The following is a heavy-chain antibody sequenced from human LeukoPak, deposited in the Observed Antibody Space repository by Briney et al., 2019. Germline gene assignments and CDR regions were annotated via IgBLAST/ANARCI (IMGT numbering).Heavy chain of an antibody. CDR1: GGTFSSYA. V-gene: IGHV1-69*13. Sequence: GASVKVSCKASGGTFSSYAISWVRQAPGQGLEWMGGIIPIFGTANYAQKFQGRVTITADESTSTAYMELSSLRSEDTAVYYCARATPGYYDFWSGYYMGFDPWGQGTLVTVSS. CDR2: IIPIFGTA. D-gene: IGHD3-3*01. J-gene: IGHJ5*02. CDR3: ARATPGYYDFWSGYYMGFDP.